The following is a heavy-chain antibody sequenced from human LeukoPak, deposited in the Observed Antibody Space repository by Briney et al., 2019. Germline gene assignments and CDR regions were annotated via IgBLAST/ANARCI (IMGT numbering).Heavy chain of an antibody. CDR3: ARHGDDDLYDYGMDV. Sequence: GESLKISCKGSGYSFTSYWIGWVRQMPGKGLEWMGIIYPGDSDTRYSPSFQGQVTISADKSISTAYLQWSSLKASDTAMYYCARHGDDDLYDYGMDVWGQGTTVTVSS. J-gene: IGHJ6*02. CDR2: IYPGDSDT. CDR1: GYSFTSYW. V-gene: IGHV5-51*01. D-gene: IGHD3-16*01.